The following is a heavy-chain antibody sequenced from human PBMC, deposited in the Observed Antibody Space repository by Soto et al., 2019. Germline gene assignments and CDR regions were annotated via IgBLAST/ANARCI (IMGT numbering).Heavy chain of an antibody. CDR3: AKNGENLDIIIDY. CDR2: ISGSSNKI. J-gene: IGHJ4*02. V-gene: IGHV3-23*01. Sequence: GGSLRLSCAASGFTFSNYVMSWVRQAPGKGLEWVSVISGSSNKIEYADSVKGRFTISRDNSENMLYLQMNSLRVEDTAVYYCAKNGENLDIIIDYWGQGTLVTVSS. D-gene: IGHD5-12*01. CDR1: GFTFSNYV.